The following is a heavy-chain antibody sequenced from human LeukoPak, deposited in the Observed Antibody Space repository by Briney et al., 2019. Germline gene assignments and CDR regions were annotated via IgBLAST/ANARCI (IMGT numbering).Heavy chain of an antibody. CDR3: ARLSGSQTTPY. CDR1: GGSFSGYY. Sequence: SETLSLTCAVYGGSFSGYYWSWTRQPPGKGLEWIGYIYYSRTTNYNPSLKSRVTMSVDTSKNQFSLKLSSVTAADTAVYYCARLSGSQTTPYWGQGTLVTASS. J-gene: IGHJ4*02. V-gene: IGHV4-59*08. D-gene: IGHD1-26*01. CDR2: IYYSRTT.